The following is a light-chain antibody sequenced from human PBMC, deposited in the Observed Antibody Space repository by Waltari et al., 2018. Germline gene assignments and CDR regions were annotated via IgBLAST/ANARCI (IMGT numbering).Light chain of an antibody. CDR3: QQYNNWPPEDT. CDR2: GAS. V-gene: IGKV3-15*01. CDR1: QNVDSN. Sequence: EIVMTQSPATLSVSPGERATLSCRASQNVDSNLAWYQHKPGQAPRLLIYGASTRATDIPARFSVMGSGTEFTLTISSLQSEDFAIYYCQQYNNWPPEDTFGRGTKLEI. J-gene: IGKJ2*01.